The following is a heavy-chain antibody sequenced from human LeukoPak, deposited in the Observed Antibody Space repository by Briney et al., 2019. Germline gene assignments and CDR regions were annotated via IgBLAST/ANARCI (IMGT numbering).Heavy chain of an antibody. Sequence: PGGSLRLSCAASGFTSSRYWMTWVRQAPGKGLEWVANIKEDGSEKYYVDSVKGRFTISRDNAKNSLYLQMNSLRVEDTAVYYCARYYYDDSGYSEDAFDVWGQGTMVTVSS. CDR3: ARYYYDDSGYSEDAFDV. V-gene: IGHV3-7*01. J-gene: IGHJ3*01. CDR2: IKEDGSEK. CDR1: GFTSSRYW. D-gene: IGHD3-22*01.